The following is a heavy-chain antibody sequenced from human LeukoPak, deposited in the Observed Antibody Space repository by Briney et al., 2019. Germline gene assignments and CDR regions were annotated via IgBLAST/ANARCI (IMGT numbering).Heavy chain of an antibody. J-gene: IGHJ4*02. V-gene: IGHV1-2*02. CDR3: ARALWFGDLSDY. D-gene: IGHD3-10*01. CDR2: INPNSGGT. Sequence: ASVKVSCKASGYTFTGYYMHRVRQAPGQGLEWMGWINPNSGGTNYAQKFQGRVTMTRDTSISTAYMELSRLRSDDTAVYYCARALWFGDLSDYWGQGTLVTVSS. CDR1: GYTFTGYY.